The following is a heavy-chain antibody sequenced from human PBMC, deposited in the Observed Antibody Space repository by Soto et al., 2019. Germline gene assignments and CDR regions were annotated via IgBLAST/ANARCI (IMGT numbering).Heavy chain of an antibody. CDR3: AKDNTHRPLLSHGGFDP. D-gene: IGHD4-17*01. CDR2: ISGSGGST. J-gene: IGHJ5*02. Sequence: PGGSLRLSCAASGFTFSSYAMSWVRQAPGKGLEWVSAISGSGGSTYYADSVKGRFTISRDNSKNTLYLQMNSLRAEDTAVYYCAKDNTHRPLLSHGGFDPWGQGTLVTVSS. CDR1: GFTFSSYA. V-gene: IGHV3-23*01.